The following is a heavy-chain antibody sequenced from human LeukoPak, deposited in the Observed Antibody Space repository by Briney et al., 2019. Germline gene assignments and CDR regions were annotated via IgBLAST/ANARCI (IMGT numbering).Heavy chain of an antibody. CDR3: ARPRGPGSYALHY. Sequence: SETLSLTCAVYGGSFSGYYWSWIRQPPGKGLEWIGEINHSGSTNYNPSLKSRVTISVDTSKNQFSLKLSSVTAADTAVYYCARPRGPGSYALHYWGQGTLVTVSS. V-gene: IGHV4-34*01. D-gene: IGHD3-16*01. CDR2: INHSGST. CDR1: GGSFSGYY. J-gene: IGHJ4*02.